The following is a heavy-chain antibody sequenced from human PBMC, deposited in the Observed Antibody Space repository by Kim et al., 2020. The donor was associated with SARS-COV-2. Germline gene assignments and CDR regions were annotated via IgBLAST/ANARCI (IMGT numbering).Heavy chain of an antibody. V-gene: IGHV4-34*01. Sequence: SETLSLTCAVYGGSFSGYYWSWIRQPPGKGLEWIGEINHSGSTNYNPSLKSRVTISVDTSKNQFSLKLSSVTAADTAVYYCARLTRYCLDYWGQGTLVTVSS. D-gene: IGHD2-8*02. CDR1: GGSFSGYY. CDR3: ARLTRYCLDY. J-gene: IGHJ4*02. CDR2: INHSGST.